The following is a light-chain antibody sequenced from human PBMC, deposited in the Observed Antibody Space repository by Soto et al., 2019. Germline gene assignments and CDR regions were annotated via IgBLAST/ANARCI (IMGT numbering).Light chain of an antibody. V-gene: IGKV1-6*01. CDR3: LQDYSYPRT. CDR1: QDIRTE. CDR2: ATS. Sequence: AIQMTQSPSSLSSSVGDRVTITCRASQDIRTELGWYQQKPGNAPKLLIYATSSLQGGVPSRFSGSGSGTDFTLTISSLQPEDFATYYCLQDYSYPRTFGQGTKVEIK. J-gene: IGKJ1*01.